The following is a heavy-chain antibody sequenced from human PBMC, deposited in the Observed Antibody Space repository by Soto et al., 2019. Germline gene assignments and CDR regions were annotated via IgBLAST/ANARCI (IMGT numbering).Heavy chain of an antibody. V-gene: IGHV1-69*13. CDR3: ARDIPPYNWFDP. J-gene: IGHJ5*02. CDR2: IIPIFGTA. Sequence: ASVKVSCKASGGTFSSYAISWVRQAPGQGLEWMGGIIPIFGTANYAQKFQGRVTITADESTSTAYMELSSLRSEDTAVYYCARDIPPYNWFDPWGQGTLVTVSS. CDR1: GGTFSSYA.